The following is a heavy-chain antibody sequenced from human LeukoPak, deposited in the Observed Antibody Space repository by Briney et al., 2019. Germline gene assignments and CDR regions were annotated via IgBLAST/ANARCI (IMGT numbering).Heavy chain of an antibody. CDR1: GGSISIYH. CDR2: IYYSGST. CDR3: ARPVMPYYYDSSGYPPGAFDI. V-gene: IGHV4-59*08. J-gene: IGHJ3*02. Sequence: PSETLSLTCTVSGGSISIYHWSWIRQPPGKGLEWIGYIYYSGSTNYNPSLKSRVTISVDTSKTQFSPKLSSVTAADTAVYYCARPVMPYYYDSSGYPPGAFDIWGQGTMVTVSS. D-gene: IGHD3-22*01.